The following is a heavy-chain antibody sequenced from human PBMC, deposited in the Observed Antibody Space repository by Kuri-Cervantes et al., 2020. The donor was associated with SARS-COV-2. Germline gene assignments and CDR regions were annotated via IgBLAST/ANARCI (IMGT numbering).Heavy chain of an antibody. J-gene: IGHJ3*02. Sequence: GGSLRLSCAASGFTFGSYCMRWVRQAPGKGLEWVANMKKDGSEKYYVDSVKGRFTISRDNAKNSLYLQMNSLRAEDTAVYYCARVEWRHIHDTFDIWGQGTMVTVSS. CDR1: GFTFGSYC. D-gene: IGHD5-24*01. CDR2: MKKDGSEK. CDR3: ARVEWRHIHDTFDI. V-gene: IGHV3-7*04.